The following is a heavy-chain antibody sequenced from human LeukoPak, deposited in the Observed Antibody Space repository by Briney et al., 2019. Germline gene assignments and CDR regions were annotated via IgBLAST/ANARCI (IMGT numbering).Heavy chain of an antibody. CDR2: ISWNSGSI. Sequence: GRSLRLSCAASGFTFDDYAMHWVRQAPGKGLEWVSGISWNSGSIGYADSVKGRFTISRDNAKNSLYLQMNSLRAEDTALYYCAKMWELLGNDAFDIWGQGTMVTVSS. CDR1: GFTFDDYA. CDR3: AKMWELLGNDAFDI. D-gene: IGHD1-26*01. J-gene: IGHJ3*02. V-gene: IGHV3-9*01.